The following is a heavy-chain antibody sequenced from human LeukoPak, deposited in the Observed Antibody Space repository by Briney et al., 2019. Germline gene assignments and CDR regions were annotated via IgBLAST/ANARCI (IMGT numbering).Heavy chain of an antibody. CDR2: ISGSGSSA. Sequence: GGSLRLSCAASGFIFSSYAMSWVRQAPGKGLEWVSVISGSGSSAYYADSVKGRFTISRDNSKNTLYLQMNSLRAEDAAVYYCAKGSYDFWSGYSPYYFDYWGQGTLVTVSS. V-gene: IGHV3-23*01. CDR3: AKGSYDFWSGYSPYYFDY. J-gene: IGHJ4*02. CDR1: GFIFSSYA. D-gene: IGHD3-3*01.